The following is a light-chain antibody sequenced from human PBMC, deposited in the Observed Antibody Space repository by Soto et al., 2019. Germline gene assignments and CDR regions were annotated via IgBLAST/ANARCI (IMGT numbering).Light chain of an antibody. J-gene: IGLJ1*01. V-gene: IGLV2-14*02. CDR1: SSDVGSYTL. Sequence: QSALTQPASVSGSPGQSITISCTGTSSDVGSYTLVSWYQQHPGKAPKLMIFEASKRPSGVSNRFSGSKSGNTASLTISGLQAEDEADYHCSSYTSGSSHYVFGTGTKLTVL. CDR2: EAS. CDR3: SSYTSGSSHYV.